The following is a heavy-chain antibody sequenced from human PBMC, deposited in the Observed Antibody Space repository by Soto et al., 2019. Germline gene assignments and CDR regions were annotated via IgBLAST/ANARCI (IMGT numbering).Heavy chain of an antibody. CDR1: GFIFDDYA. Sequence: PGGSLRLSCAASGFIFDDYAMHWVRQVPGKGLEWVSGVTWNSVKVVYADSVKGRFTISRDNAKNSLYLKMNSLRSDDTAVYYCVKDFPCSRDTCFPSYSVYGMDVWGQGATVTVSS. D-gene: IGHD2-15*01. CDR2: VTWNSVKV. V-gene: IGHV3-9*01. J-gene: IGHJ6*02. CDR3: VKDFPCSRDTCFPSYSVYGMDV.